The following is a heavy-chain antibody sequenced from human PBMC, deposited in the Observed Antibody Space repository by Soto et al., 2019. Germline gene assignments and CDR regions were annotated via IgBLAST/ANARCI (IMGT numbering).Heavy chain of an antibody. Sequence: PGGSLRLSCAASGFTFSNYGMNWVRQAPGKGPEWVSGISGSGGGTYYAGSVKGRFTISRDNSKNTLYLQMNRLRAEDTAVYYCAKVFYSYGPLNYGMDVWGQGTTVTVSS. CDR3: AKVFYSYGPLNYGMDV. J-gene: IGHJ6*02. D-gene: IGHD5-18*01. CDR1: GFTFSNYG. CDR2: ISGSGGGT. V-gene: IGHV3-23*01.